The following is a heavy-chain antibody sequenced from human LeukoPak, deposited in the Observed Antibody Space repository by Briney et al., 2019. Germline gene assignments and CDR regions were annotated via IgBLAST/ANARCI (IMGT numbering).Heavy chain of an antibody. J-gene: IGHJ4*02. CDR2: ISGSGGST. CDR1: GFTFSSYA. V-gene: IGHV3-23*01. D-gene: IGHD3-9*01. Sequence: RGSLRLSCAAPGFTFSSYAMSWVRQAPGKGLEWVSAISGSGGSTYYADSVKGRFTISRDNSKNTLYLQMNSLRAEDTAVYYCAKDPYDILTGYYSRPFDYWGQGTLVTVSS. CDR3: AKDPYDILTGYYSRPFDY.